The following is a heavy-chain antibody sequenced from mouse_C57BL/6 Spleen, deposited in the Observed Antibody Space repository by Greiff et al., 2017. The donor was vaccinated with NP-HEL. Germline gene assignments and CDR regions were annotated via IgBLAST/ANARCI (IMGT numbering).Heavy chain of an antibody. CDR2: IDPSDSYT. CDR3: ARSTRLRRFFDY. Sequence: VQLVESGAELVMPGASVKLSCKASGYTFTSYWMHWVKQRPGQGLEWIGEIDPSDSYTNYNQKFKGKSTLTVDNSSSKAYMQLSSLTSEDSAVYYCARSTRLRRFFDYWGQGTTLTVSS. CDR1: GYTFTSYW. J-gene: IGHJ2*01. D-gene: IGHD2-4*01. V-gene: IGHV1-69*01.